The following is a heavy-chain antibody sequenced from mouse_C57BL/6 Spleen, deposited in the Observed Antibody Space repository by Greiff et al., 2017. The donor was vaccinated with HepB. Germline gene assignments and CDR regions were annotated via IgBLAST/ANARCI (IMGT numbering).Heavy chain of an antibody. CDR1: GYTFTDYY. V-gene: IGHV1-19*01. CDR2: INPYNGGT. D-gene: IGHD4-1*01. Sequence: VQLQQSGPVLVKPGASVKMSCKASGYTFTDYYMNWVKQSHGKSLEWIGVINPYNGGTSYNQKFKGKATLTVDKSSSTAYMELNSLTSEDSAVYYCARSLGYYAMDYWGQGTSVTVSS. J-gene: IGHJ4*01. CDR3: ARSLGYYAMDY.